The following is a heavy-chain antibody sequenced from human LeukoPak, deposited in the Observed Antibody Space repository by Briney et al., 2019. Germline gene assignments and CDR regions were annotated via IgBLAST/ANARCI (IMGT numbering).Heavy chain of an antibody. J-gene: IGHJ4*02. CDR2: IYYSGRT. CDR3: ARLEPVETHFDY. CDR1: GASISSNIYY. Sequence: SETLSLTCTVSGASISSNIYYWGWIRQPPGKGLEWIGSIYYSGRTYYNPSLKSRVTISVDTSRNQFSLKLSSVTAADTAVYYCARLEPVETHFDYWGQGTLVTVSS. V-gene: IGHV4-39*01. D-gene: IGHD5-24*01.